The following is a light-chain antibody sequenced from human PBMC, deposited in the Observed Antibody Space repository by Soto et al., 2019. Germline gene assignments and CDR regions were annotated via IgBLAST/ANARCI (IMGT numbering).Light chain of an antibody. J-gene: IGLJ2*01. CDR3: SSYTSSSTL. CDR1: SSDVGGYNY. V-gene: IGLV2-14*01. CDR2: DVR. Sequence: QSALTQPASVSGSPGQSITISCTGTSSDVGGYNYVSWYQQHPGKAPKLMIYDVRNRPSGVSNRFSGSKSGNTASLTISGLQAEDEADYYCSSYTSSSTLFGGGTKLT.